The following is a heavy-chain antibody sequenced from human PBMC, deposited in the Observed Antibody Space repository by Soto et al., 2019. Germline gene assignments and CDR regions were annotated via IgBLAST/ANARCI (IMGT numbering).Heavy chain of an antibody. CDR2: ISSSSHYI. Sequence: EVQLAESGGGLVKPGGSLRLSCAASGFTFSTYSMNWVRQAPGKGLEWVSSISSSSHYIYYADSVNGRFTISRDNAKSSLFLQMNSLRAEDTAVYYGARDHISVWTGAEYANHWAQGTLVTVSP. CDR1: GFTFSTYS. J-gene: IGHJ1*01. V-gene: IGHV3-21*01. CDR3: ARDHISVWTGAEYANH. D-gene: IGHD6-19*01.